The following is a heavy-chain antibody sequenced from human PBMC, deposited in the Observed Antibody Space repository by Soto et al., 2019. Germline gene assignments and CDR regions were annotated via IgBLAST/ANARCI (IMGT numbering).Heavy chain of an antibody. D-gene: IGHD4-17*01. J-gene: IGHJ6*02. V-gene: IGHV3-23*01. Sequence: PGGSLRLSCAASGFTFTTYAMSWVRQAPGKGLEWVSDITCGGGVKYYADSVKGRFTISRDNSKNTLYLQMNSLRAEDTAVYYCARESYGDYCLPPICLYYYGMDVWGQGTTVTVSS. CDR1: GFTFTTYA. CDR3: ARESYGDYCLPPICLYYYGMDV. CDR2: ITCGGGVK.